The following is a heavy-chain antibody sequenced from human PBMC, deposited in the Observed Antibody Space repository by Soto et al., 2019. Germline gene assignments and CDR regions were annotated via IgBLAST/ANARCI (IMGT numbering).Heavy chain of an antibody. CDR3: ATQDSAKNTRYYYYYYGMDV. CDR2: IDPSDSYT. CDR1: GDSFTSYW. D-gene: IGHD5-18*01. J-gene: IGHJ6*02. Sequence: PXDSLKVSCKCSGDSFTSYWISLVRQMPGKGLEWMGRIDPSDSYTNYSPSFQGHVTISADKSISTAYLQWSSLKASGTAMYYCATQDSAKNTRYYYYYYGMDVWGQGTTVTVSS. V-gene: IGHV5-10-1*01.